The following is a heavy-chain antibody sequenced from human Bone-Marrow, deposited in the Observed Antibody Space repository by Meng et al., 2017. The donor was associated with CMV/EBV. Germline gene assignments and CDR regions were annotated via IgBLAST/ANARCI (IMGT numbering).Heavy chain of an antibody. CDR3: AKDGSYRSDDY. CDR2: IRYDGSKK. V-gene: IGHV3-30*02. CDR1: EFTFSSYG. J-gene: IGHJ4*02. D-gene: IGHD3-10*01. Sequence: GESLKISCAASEFTFSSYGMHWVRQAPGKGLEWVAFIRYDGSKKYYADSVKGRFTISRNNSKNTLYLQMNSLRAEDTAVYYCAKDGSYRSDDYWGQGVLVTVSS.